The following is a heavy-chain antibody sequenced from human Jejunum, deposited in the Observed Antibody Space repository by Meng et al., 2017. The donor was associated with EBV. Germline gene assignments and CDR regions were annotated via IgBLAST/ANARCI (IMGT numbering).Heavy chain of an antibody. CDR1: GFTFNSHT. Sequence: QLVGSGGGLVQLGGSLRLSFAASGFTFNSHTMGWVRQAPGKGLEWVAAITDSGGSTYYTDSVKGRFTISRDNSKNTLYLQMNSLRAEDTAVYYCAKLTRAWGQGTLVTVSS. CDR2: ITDSGGST. J-gene: IGHJ5*02. CDR3: AKLTRA. V-gene: IGHV3-23*04.